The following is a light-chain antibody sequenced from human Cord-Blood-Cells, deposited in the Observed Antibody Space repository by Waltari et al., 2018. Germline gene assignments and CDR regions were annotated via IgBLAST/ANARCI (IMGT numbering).Light chain of an antibody. V-gene: IGKV3-20*01. J-gene: IGKJ1*01. Sequence: EIVLTQSPGTLSLSPGERATLSCRAGQSVSSSYLAWYQQKPGQALRLLIYGASSRATGIPDRFSGSGSGTDFTLTISRLEPEDFAVYYWQQYGSSPLTFGQGTKVEIK. CDR1: QSVSSSY. CDR2: GAS. CDR3: QQYGSSPLT.